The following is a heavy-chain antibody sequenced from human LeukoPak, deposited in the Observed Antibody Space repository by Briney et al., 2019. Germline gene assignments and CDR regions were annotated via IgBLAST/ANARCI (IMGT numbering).Heavy chain of an antibody. CDR2: MYTSGST. V-gene: IGHV4-61*02. CDR3: ARDLGEGYFVSGSYYNSYFDY. J-gene: IGHJ4*02. Sequence: SETLSLTCTVSGGSISSGNYYWSWIRQPAGKGLEWIGRMYTSGSTNYNPSLKSRVTISVDTSKNQFSLKLSSVTAADTAVYYCARDLGEGYFVSGSYYNSYFDYWGQGTLVTVSS. CDR1: GGSISSGNYY. D-gene: IGHD3-10*01.